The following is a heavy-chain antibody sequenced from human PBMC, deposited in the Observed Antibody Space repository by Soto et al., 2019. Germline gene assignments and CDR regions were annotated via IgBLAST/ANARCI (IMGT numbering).Heavy chain of an antibody. D-gene: IGHD1-26*01. J-gene: IGHJ6*02. V-gene: IGHV1-18*01. Sequence: ASVKVSCKASGYTFTSYGISWVRQAPGQGLEWMGWISAYNGNTNYAQKLQGRVTMTTDTSTSTAYMELRSLRSDDTAVYYYARDRELVGFRYYYGMDVWGQGTTVTVSS. CDR1: GYTFTSYG. CDR2: ISAYNGNT. CDR3: ARDRELVGFRYYYGMDV.